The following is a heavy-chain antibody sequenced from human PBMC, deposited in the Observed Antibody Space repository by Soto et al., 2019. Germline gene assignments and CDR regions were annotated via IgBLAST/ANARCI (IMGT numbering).Heavy chain of an antibody. CDR2: IKQDGSEK. V-gene: IGHV3-7*01. D-gene: IGHD6-13*01. CDR3: AREFETSWYGPRYPRAQYFQH. CDR1: GFTFSSNW. J-gene: IGHJ1*01. Sequence: EVQLVESGGGLVQPGGSLRLSCAASGFTFSSNWMSWVRQAPGKGLEWVANIKQDGSEKYYVDSVKGRFTISRDNAKNSLYLQMNSLRAEDTAVYYCAREFETSWYGPRYPRAQYFQHWGQGTLVTVSS.